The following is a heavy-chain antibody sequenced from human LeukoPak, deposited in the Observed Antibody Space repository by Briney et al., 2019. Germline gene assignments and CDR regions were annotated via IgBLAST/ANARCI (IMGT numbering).Heavy chain of an antibody. D-gene: IGHD2/OR15-2a*01. J-gene: IGHJ4*02. CDR1: GDSISSYY. Sequence: SETLSLTCSVSGDSISSYYWTWIRQPPGKGLEWIGSVHYSGSTNYIPSLKSRVTISVDTSKKQFSLKLASVTAADTAVYYCATLTSRGLPDYWGQGSLVTVSS. CDR3: ATLTSRGLPDY. CDR2: VHYSGST. V-gene: IGHV4-59*08.